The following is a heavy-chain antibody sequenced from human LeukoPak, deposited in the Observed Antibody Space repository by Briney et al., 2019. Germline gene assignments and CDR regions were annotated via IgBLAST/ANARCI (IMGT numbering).Heavy chain of an antibody. Sequence: ASVMVSCKASGYSFIGYHMHWVRQAPGQGLEWMGWIDPNSGGTNYAQKFQGRVTMTRDTSITTVYMELSRLRSDDTAVYYCSRASIAVAAVAGYWGQGTLVTVSS. CDR2: IDPNSGGT. D-gene: IGHD6-19*01. V-gene: IGHV1-2*02. J-gene: IGHJ1*01. CDR1: GYSFIGYH. CDR3: SRASIAVAAVAGY.